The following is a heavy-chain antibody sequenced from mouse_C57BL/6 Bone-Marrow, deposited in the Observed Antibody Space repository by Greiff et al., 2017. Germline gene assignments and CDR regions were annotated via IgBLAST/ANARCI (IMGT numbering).Heavy chain of an antibody. D-gene: IGHD2-1*01. J-gene: IGHJ3*01. Sequence: QVQLQQPGAELVKPGASVKMSCKASGYTFTSYWITWVKQRPGQGLEWIGDIYPGSGSTNYNEKFKSKATLTVDTSSSTAYMQLSSLTSEDSAVDYCARRGTYYGNSFAYWGQGTLVTVSA. CDR2: IYPGSGST. CDR1: GYTFTSYW. V-gene: IGHV1-55*01. CDR3: ARRGTYYGNSFAY.